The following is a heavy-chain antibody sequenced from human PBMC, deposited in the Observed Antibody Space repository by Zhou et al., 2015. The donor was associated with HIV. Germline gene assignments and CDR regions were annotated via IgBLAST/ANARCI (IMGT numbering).Heavy chain of an antibody. CDR1: GGGFFSNA. D-gene: IGHD5-18*01. V-gene: IGHV1-46*01. CDR2: INPSGGTTT. CDR3: ARGIGRGYSPSAGDY. J-gene: IGHJ4*02. Sequence: QVRLVQSGPELKKPGSSVTVSCKSSGGGFFSNAFNWVRQAPGQGLEWMGIINPSGGTTTNYAQKFQGRVTMTSDASTTTVYMELISLKSEDTAVYFCARGIGRGYSPSAGDYWGQGTLVTVSS.